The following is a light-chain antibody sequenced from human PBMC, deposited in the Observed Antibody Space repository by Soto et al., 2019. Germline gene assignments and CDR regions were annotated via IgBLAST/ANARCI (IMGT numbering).Light chain of an antibody. CDR1: ESINTY. V-gene: IGKV1-39*01. CDR2: AAS. CDR3: QQSYSTPYT. Sequence: DIQMTQSPSSLSASVRDRVTITCRASESINTYLNWYQQKPGKAPKVLIYAASTLQSGVPSRFSGRWSGKDFTLTISSLQPEDSATYYCQQSYSTPYTFGQGTKVEIK. J-gene: IGKJ2*01.